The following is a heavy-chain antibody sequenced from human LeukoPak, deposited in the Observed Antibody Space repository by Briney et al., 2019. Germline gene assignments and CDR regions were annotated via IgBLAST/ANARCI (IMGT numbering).Heavy chain of an antibody. D-gene: IGHD5/OR15-5a*01. CDR1: GFTFSSYW. Sequence: GGSLRLSCTASGFTFSSYWMHWVRQAPGKGLMWVSRIHGDGSSTSTSYADSVKGRFTISRDNAENSLYLQMNSQRDEDTAVYYCGGSYSVAHFYFAVDVWGQGTTVTVSS. J-gene: IGHJ6*02. CDR3: GGSYSVAHFYFAVDV. V-gene: IGHV3-74*01. CDR2: IHGDGSSTST.